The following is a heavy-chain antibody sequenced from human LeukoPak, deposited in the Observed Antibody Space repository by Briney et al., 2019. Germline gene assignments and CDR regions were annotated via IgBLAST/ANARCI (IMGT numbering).Heavy chain of an antibody. CDR3: AKRGHCSGGSCFYYFDY. D-gene: IGHD2-15*01. CDR2: ISGSGGST. CDR1: GFTFSSYD. Sequence: GGSLRLSCAASGFTFSSYDMNWVRQAPGKGLEWVSAISGSGGSTYYADSVKGRFTISRDSSKSTLHLQMNSLRAEDTAIYYCAKRGHCSGGSCFYYFDYWGQGTLVTVSS. J-gene: IGHJ4*02. V-gene: IGHV3-23*01.